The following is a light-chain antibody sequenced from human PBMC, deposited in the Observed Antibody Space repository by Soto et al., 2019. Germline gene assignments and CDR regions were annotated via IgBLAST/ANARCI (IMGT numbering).Light chain of an antibody. J-gene: IGKJ1*01. CDR1: QGIGND. CDR2: AAS. CDR3: LQDYNYPRT. V-gene: IGKV1-6*01. Sequence: AIQMTQSPSSLSASVGVRVTITCRASQGIGNDLGWYQQKPGKAPKLLIYAASSLQSGVPSRFSGSGSGTDFTLTISSLQPEDFAAYYCLQDYNYPRTFGQGTKVEIK.